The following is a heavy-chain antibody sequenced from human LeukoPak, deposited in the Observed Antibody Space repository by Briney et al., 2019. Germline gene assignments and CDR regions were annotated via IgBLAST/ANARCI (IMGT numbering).Heavy chain of an antibody. V-gene: IGHV1-3*03. Sequence: ASVKVSCKTSGYTFTSQDMHWVRQAPGQGLEWVGRINPDNGDTTYSQEFQGRVTITRDTSASTAYMELRSLGSEDMAVYYCTLYNYWGQGTLVTVSS. CDR1: GYTFTSQD. CDR3: TLYNY. J-gene: IGHJ4*02. D-gene: IGHD1-14*01. CDR2: INPDNGDT.